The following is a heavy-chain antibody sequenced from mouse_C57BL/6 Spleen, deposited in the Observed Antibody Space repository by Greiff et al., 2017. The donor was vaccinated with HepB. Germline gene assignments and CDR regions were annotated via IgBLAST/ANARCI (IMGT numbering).Heavy chain of an antibody. Sequence: QLQQSGAELVRPGASVTLSCKASGYTFTDYEMHWVKQTPVHGLEWIGAIDPETGGTAYNQKFKDKATLTADKSSSTAYMQLSSLTYEDSAVYYCARNSYFDVWGTGTTVTVSS. CDR1: GYTFTDYE. V-gene: IGHV1-15*01. CDR3: ARNSYFDV. CDR2: IDPETGGT. J-gene: IGHJ1*03.